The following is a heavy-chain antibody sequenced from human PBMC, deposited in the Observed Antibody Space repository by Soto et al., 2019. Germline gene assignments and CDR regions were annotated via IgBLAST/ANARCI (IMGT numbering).Heavy chain of an antibody. V-gene: IGHV1-69*08. CDR3: ARPDFGCCWYFDL. D-gene: IGHD4-17*01. CDR2: IIPALGTA. J-gene: IGHJ2*01. CDR1: GGTFSSHT. Sequence: QDQLVQSGAEVKKPGSSVKVSCKASGGTFSSHTFSWVRQAPGQGLEWMGRIIPALGTATYAQKFQGRVTITADESATTVYMELNSLRSEDTAVYYCARPDFGCCWYFDLWGRGTLVTVSS.